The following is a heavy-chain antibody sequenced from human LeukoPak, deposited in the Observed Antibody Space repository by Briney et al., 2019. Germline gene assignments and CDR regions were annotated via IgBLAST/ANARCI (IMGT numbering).Heavy chain of an antibody. D-gene: IGHD3-22*01. CDR3: ATLYDSSGYLAFDI. Sequence: GASVKVSCKVSGYTLTELSMHWVRQAPGKGLEWMGGFDSEDGETISAQKFQGRVTMTEDTSTDTAYMELSSLRSEDTAVYYCATLYDSSGYLAFDIWGQGTMVTVSS. V-gene: IGHV1-24*01. CDR1: GYTLTELS. CDR2: FDSEDGET. J-gene: IGHJ3*02.